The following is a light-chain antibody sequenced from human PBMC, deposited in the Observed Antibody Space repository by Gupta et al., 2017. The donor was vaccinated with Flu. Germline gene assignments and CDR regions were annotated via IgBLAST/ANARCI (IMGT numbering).Light chain of an antibody. Sequence: VLTQSPGTLSLSPGERATLSCRASHSISSDYLAWYQKLPGQAPRLLIHGASSRATGIPDRFSGSGSGTDFTLTISRLEPEDSAVYYCQQYGLAPFTFGPGTKVHI. CDR2: GAS. J-gene: IGKJ3*01. CDR1: HSISSDY. V-gene: IGKV3-20*01. CDR3: QQYGLAPFT.